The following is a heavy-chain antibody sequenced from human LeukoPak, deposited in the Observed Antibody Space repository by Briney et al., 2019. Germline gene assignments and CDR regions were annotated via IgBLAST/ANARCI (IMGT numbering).Heavy chain of an antibody. V-gene: IGHV3-49*04. D-gene: IGHD6-19*01. Sequence: GGSLRLSCTASGFTFGDYAMSWVRQAPGKGLEWVGFIRSKAYGGTTEYAASVKGRFTISRDDSKSIAYLQMNSLKTEDTAVHYCTRELRNSGYSSLLFDYWGQGSLVTVSS. CDR3: TRELRNSGYSSLLFDY. J-gene: IGHJ4*02. CDR1: GFTFGDYA. CDR2: IRSKAYGGTT.